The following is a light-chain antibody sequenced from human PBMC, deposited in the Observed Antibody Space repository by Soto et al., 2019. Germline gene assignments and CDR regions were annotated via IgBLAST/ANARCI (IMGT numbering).Light chain of an antibody. CDR3: QQRSSWPRT. J-gene: IGKJ2*01. CDR2: DAS. CDR1: QSVSSY. Sequence: EIVLTQSPATLSLSPGERATLSCRASQSVSSYLAWYQQKPGQTPRLLIYDASNRATGIPARFSGSGSGTDFTRTISSLEPEEFAVYYCQQRSSWPRTFGQGTKLEIK. V-gene: IGKV3-11*01.